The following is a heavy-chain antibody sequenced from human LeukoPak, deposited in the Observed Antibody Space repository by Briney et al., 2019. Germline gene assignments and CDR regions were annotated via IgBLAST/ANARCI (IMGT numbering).Heavy chain of an antibody. J-gene: IGHJ4*02. D-gene: IGHD6-13*01. CDR2: ISGSGGST. V-gene: IGHV3-23*01. CDR3: ARVLHSSSWYCPDY. CDR1: GFTFSSYA. Sequence: GGSLRLSCAASGFTFSSYAMTWVRQAPGKGLEWVAGISGSGGSTYYADSVKGRFTISGDNSKSTVYLQMNSLRAEDTAVYYCARVLHSSSWYCPDYWGQGTLVTVSS.